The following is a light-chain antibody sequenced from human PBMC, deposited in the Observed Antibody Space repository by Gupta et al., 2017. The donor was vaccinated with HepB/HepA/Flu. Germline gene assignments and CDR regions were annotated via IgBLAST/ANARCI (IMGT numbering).Light chain of an antibody. CDR2: DAS. Sequence: EIVLTQSPATLSLSPGERATLSCRASQSVNSFLGWYQQKPGQAPRLLIVDASNRATGIPPRFSGSGSGTDFTLTISSLEPEDFAVYYCQQRYKWPLTFGGGTKVEIK. CDR3: QQRYKWPLT. J-gene: IGKJ4*01. CDR1: QSVNSF. V-gene: IGKV3-11*01.